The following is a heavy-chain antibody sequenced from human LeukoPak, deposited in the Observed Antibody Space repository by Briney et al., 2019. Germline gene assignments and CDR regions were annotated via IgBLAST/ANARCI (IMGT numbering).Heavy chain of an antibody. Sequence: GGSLRLSCAASGFTFSNAWMSWVRQAPGRGLEWVGRIKSKTDGGTTDYAAPVKGRFTISRDDSKNTLYLQMNSLRAEYTAVYYCARGRKIYCTNGVCYRDLHWFDPWGQGTLVTVSS. CDR2: IKSKTDGGTT. J-gene: IGHJ5*02. V-gene: IGHV3-15*01. CDR1: GFTFSNAW. CDR3: ARGRKIYCTNGVCYRDLHWFDP. D-gene: IGHD2-8*01.